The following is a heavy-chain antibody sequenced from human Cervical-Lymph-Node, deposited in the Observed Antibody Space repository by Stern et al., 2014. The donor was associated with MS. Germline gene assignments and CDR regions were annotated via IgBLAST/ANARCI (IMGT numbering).Heavy chain of an antibody. CDR1: GGTLSRYA. Sequence: VQLLQSGAEVTKPGSSVKVSCKASGGTLSRYAISWVRQAPGQGLEWMGGIIPIFGTTNDAHKFQGRVTFTADKFTSTAYMDLSSLRSEDTAVYYCARDSGTDTYYYYYGMDIWGQGTTVTVSS. CDR3: ARDSGTDTYYYYYGMDI. CDR2: IIPIFGTT. J-gene: IGHJ6*02. D-gene: IGHD1-1*01. V-gene: IGHV1-69*06.